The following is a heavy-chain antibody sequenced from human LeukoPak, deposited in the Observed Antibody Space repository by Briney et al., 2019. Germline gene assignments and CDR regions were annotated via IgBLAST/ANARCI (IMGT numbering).Heavy chain of an antibody. Sequence: ASVKVSCKASGGTFSSYAISWVRQAPGQGLEWMGGIIPIFGTANYAQKFQGRVTITADEPTSTAYMELSSLRSEDTAVYYCARDRYCSGGSCYSAGWFDPWGQGTLVTVSS. V-gene: IGHV1-69*13. CDR1: GGTFSSYA. J-gene: IGHJ5*02. CDR3: ARDRYCSGGSCYSAGWFDP. D-gene: IGHD2-15*01. CDR2: IIPIFGTA.